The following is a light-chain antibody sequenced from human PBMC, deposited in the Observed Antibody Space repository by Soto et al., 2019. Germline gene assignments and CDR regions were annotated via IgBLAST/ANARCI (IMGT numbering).Light chain of an antibody. Sequence: SYELTQAPSVSVSPGQTASITCSGDKLGDKYSCWYQQKPGQSPVLVIYQDTKRPSGIPERFSGSNSGNTATLTISETQAMDEADYYCQAWDSSTVVFGGGTKVTVL. CDR2: QDT. V-gene: IGLV3-1*01. CDR1: KLGDKY. CDR3: QAWDSSTVV. J-gene: IGLJ2*01.